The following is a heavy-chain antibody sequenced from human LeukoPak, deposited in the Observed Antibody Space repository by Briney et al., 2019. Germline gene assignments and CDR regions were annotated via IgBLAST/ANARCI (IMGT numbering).Heavy chain of an antibody. D-gene: IGHD3-16*02. CDR1: GFTFSSYS. J-gene: IGHJ3*02. V-gene: IGHV3-21*01. Sequence: GGSLRLSCAASGFTFSSYSMNWVRQAPGKGLEWVSSISSSSSYIYYADSVKGRFTISRDNAKNSLHLQMNSLRAEDTAVYYCASRIMITFGGVIVDDAFDIWGQGTMVTVSS. CDR3: ASRIMITFGGVIVDDAFDI. CDR2: ISSSSSYI.